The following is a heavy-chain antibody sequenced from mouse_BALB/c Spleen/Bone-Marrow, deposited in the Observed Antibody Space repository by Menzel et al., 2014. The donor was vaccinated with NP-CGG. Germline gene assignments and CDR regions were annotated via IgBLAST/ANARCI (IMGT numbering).Heavy chain of an antibody. CDR3: ARDDYGFDY. CDR2: IRNKGNGYTT. V-gene: IGHV7-3*02. Sequence: EVKLMESGGGLVQPGGSLRLSCATSGFTFTDYYMSWVRQPPGKALEWLGFIRNKGNGYTTEYSASVKGRFTISRDNSQSILYLQVNTLRAEDSATYYCARDDYGFDYWGQGTTLTVSS. D-gene: IGHD1-1*01. J-gene: IGHJ2*01. CDR1: GFTFTDYY.